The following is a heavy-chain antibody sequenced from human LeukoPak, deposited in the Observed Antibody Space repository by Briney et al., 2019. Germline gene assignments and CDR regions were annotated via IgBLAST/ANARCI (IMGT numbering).Heavy chain of an antibody. Sequence: GGSLRLSCAASGFTFSNYGMHWVRQAPGKGLEWVSYISSSGSTMYYADSVKGRFTISRDNAKNSLYLQMNSLRAEDTAVYHCARMFYDSSGYSHFDYWGQGALVTVSS. CDR3: ARMFYDSSGYSHFDY. CDR1: GFTFSNYG. J-gene: IGHJ4*02. V-gene: IGHV3-48*04. CDR2: ISSSGSTM. D-gene: IGHD3-22*01.